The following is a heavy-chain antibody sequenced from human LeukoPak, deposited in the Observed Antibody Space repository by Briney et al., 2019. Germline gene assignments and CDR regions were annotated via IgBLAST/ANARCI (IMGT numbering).Heavy chain of an antibody. D-gene: IGHD3-16*01. CDR2: IYYSGST. V-gene: IGHV4-59*01. Sequence: ETLSLTCTVSGGSISSYYWSWIRQPPGKGLEWIGYIYYSGSTNYNPSLKSRVAISVDTSKNQFSLKLSSVTAADTAVYYCARETSQKGAHYMDVWGKGTTVTVSS. CDR3: ARETSQKGAHYMDV. CDR1: GGSISSYY. J-gene: IGHJ6*03.